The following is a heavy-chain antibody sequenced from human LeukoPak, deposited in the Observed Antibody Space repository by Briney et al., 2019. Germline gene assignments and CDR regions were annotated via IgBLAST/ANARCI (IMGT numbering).Heavy chain of an antibody. CDR1: GYTFTSYY. CDR2: IIPIFGTA. V-gene: IGHV1-46*01. CDR3: SRDTRAADAEYFQH. J-gene: IGHJ1*01. Sequence: ASVKVSCKASGYTFTSYYMHWVRQAPGQGLEWMGGIIPIFGTANYAQKFQGRVTMARDTSTSTMYMELSSLRSEDTAVYYCSRDTRAADAEYFQHWGQGTLVIVSS. D-gene: IGHD2-15*01.